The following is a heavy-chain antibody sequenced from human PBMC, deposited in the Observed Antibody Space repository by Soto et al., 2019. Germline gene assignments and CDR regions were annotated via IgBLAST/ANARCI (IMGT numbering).Heavy chain of an antibody. CDR1: GFTFSSYG. V-gene: IGHV3-30*03. CDR2: ISYDGSNK. Sequence: QVQLVESGGGVVQPGRSLRLSCAASGFTFSSYGMHWVRQAPGKGLEWVAVISYDGSNKYYADSVKGRFTISRDNSKNPLYLQMNSLRAEDTAVYYCAYGSVAEPFDYWGQGTLVTVSS. J-gene: IGHJ4*02. CDR3: AYGSVAEPFDY. D-gene: IGHD3-10*01.